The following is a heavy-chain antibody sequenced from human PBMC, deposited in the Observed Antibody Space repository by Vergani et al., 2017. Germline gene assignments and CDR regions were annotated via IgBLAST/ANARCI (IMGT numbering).Heavy chain of an antibody. J-gene: IGHJ3*02. D-gene: IGHD3-16*01. V-gene: IGHV3-53*01. CDR3: ARMSCHVWGSYGDAFDI. CDR2: IYSGGST. CDR1: GFTVSSNY. Sequence: EVQLVEPGGGLIQPGGSLRLSCAASGFTVSSNYMSWVRQAPGKGLEWVSVIYSGGSTYYADSVKGRFTISRDNSKNTLYLQMNSLRAEDTAVYYCARMSCHVWGSYGDAFDIWGQGTMVTVSS.